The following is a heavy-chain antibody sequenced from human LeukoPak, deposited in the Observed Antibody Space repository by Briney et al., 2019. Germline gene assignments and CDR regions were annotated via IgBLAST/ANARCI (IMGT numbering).Heavy chain of an antibody. CDR2: IYHSGST. CDR3: ARHAVLLWFGEYNWFDP. D-gene: IGHD3-10*01. V-gene: IGHV4-39*07. CDR1: GGSISSSSYY. J-gene: IGHJ5*02. Sequence: PSETLSLTCTVSGGSISSSSYYWGWIRQPPGKGLEWIGSIYHSGSTYYNPSLKSRVTISVDTSKNQFSLKLSSVTAADTAVYYCARHAVLLWFGEYNWFDPWGQGTLVTVSS.